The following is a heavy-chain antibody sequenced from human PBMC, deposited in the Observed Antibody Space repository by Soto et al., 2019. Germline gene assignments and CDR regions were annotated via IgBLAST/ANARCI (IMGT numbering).Heavy chain of an antibody. J-gene: IGHJ4*02. CDR3: ARLEGLATISYYFDF. Sequence: SETLSLTCTVSGGSISSYYWSWIRQPPGKGLEWIGSIYYRGNAYYNPSLQTRVTISLDTSKSQFSLKLNSVTAADSAVYFCARLEGLATISYYFDFWGPGALVTVSS. D-gene: IGHD3-9*01. CDR2: IYYRGNA. V-gene: IGHV4-59*08. CDR1: GGSISSYY.